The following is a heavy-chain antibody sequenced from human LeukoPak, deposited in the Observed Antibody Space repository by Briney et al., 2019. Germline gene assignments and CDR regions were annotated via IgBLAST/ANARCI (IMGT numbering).Heavy chain of an antibody. CDR2: IHYSGNT. V-gene: IGHV4-39*02. CDR1: GGSITSNSYY. CDR3: ARHVGHDSWFDY. Sequence: SETLSLTCTVSGGSITSNSYYWGWIRQPPGKGLEWIGSIHYSGNTYYNPSLKSRLTLSVDTSKIHFSLKLSSLSVADTAVYYCARHVGHDSWFDYWGQGTLVTVSS. J-gene: IGHJ4*02. D-gene: IGHD1-26*01.